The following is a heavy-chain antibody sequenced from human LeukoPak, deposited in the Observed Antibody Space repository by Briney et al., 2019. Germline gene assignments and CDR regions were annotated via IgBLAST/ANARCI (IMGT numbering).Heavy chain of an antibody. D-gene: IGHD6-6*01. CDR2: IYYSGST. V-gene: IGHV4-30-2*01. CDR3: GARRAFDI. Sequence: PSQTLSLTCSVSGGSLSSGGYYWSWIRQPPGKGLEWIGHIYYSGSTYYNPSLKSRVTISADRSKNQFSLKLTSVTAADTAVYYCGARRAFDIWGQGTMVTVSS. J-gene: IGHJ3*02. CDR1: GGSLSSGGYY.